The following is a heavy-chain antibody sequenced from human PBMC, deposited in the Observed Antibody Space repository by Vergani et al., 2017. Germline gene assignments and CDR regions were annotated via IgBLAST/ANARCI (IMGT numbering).Heavy chain of an antibody. CDR1: GYTLTELS. CDR2: INPNSGGT. J-gene: IGHJ4*02. V-gene: IGHV1-2*02. D-gene: IGHD6-13*01. Sequence: QVQLVQSGAEVKKPGASVKVSCKVSGYTLTELSMHWVRQAPGKGLEWMGWINPNSGGTNYAQKFQGRVTMTRDTSISTAYMELSRLRSDDTAVYYCARDLVAAAGSDVLDYWGQGTLVTVSS. CDR3: ARDLVAAAGSDVLDY.